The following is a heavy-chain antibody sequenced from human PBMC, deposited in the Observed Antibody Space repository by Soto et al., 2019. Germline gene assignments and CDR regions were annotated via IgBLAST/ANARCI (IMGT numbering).Heavy chain of an antibody. V-gene: IGHV3-48*01. J-gene: IGHJ2*01. CDR3: ARVGIAARRKNDWYFDL. CDR1: GFTFSSYS. CDR2: ISSSSSTI. D-gene: IGHD6-6*01. Sequence: EVQLVESGGGLVQPGGSLRLSCAASGFTFSSYSMNWVHQAPGKGLEWVSYISSSSSTIYYADSVKGRFTISRDNAKNSLYLQMNSLRAEDTAVYYCARVGIAARRKNDWYFDLWGRGTLVTVSS.